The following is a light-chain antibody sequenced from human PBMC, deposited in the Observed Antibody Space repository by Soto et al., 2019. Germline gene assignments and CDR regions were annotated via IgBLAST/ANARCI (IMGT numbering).Light chain of an antibody. CDR1: SSDVGNYNL. Sequence: QSVLTQPASVSGSPGQSITISCTGTSSDVGNYNLVSWYQHDPGKAPKLLIYEGSKRPSGVSDRFSGSKSGNTASLTISGLQAEDEADYYCCSYXSSSTYVFGTGTKVTVL. J-gene: IGLJ1*01. CDR2: EGS. V-gene: IGLV2-23*01. CDR3: CSYXSSSTYV.